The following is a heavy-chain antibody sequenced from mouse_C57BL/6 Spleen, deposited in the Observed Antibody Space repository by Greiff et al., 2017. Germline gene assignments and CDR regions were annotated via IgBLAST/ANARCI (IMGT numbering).Heavy chain of an antibody. J-gene: IGHJ4*01. CDR1: GFTFSDYY. V-gene: IGHV5-16*01. D-gene: IGHD1-1*01. CDR2: INYDGSST. CDR3: ARGYYGSSRDYAMDY. Sequence: DVMLVESEGGLVQPGSSMKLSCTASGFTFSDYYMAWVRQVPEKGLEWVANINYDGSSTYYLDSLKSRFIISRDNAKNILYLQMSSLKSEDTATYYCARGYYGSSRDYAMDYWGQGTSVTVSS.